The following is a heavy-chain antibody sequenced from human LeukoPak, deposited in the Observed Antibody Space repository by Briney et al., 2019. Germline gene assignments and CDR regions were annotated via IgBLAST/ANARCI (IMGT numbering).Heavy chain of an antibody. J-gene: IGHJ4*02. V-gene: IGHV3-30*18. CDR2: ISYDGTNK. CDR1: GFTFSSYG. Sequence: PGGSLRLSCAASGFTFSSYGMHWVRQAPGKGLEWVAVISYDGTNKYYTDSVKGRFTISRDNSKNTLYLQMNSLRAEDTAVYYCAKDERDYISSGWSAPPVDYWGQGTLVTVSS. CDR3: AKDERDYISSGWSAPPVDY. D-gene: IGHD6-19*01.